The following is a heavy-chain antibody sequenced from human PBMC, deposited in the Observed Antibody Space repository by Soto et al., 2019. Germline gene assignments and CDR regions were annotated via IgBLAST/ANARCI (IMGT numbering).Heavy chain of an antibody. Sequence: EVPLLESGGGLVQPGGSLRLSCAASGFTFNNYAMTWVRQAPGKGLEWVSAISGGGDTTSYADSVKGRFTVSRDGSKNTLCLQMSSRRAEDTALYYCAKGRGGSGSLTPRVDFWGQGTLVTVSS. CDR1: GFTFNNYA. J-gene: IGHJ4*02. D-gene: IGHD3-10*01. CDR3: AKGRGGSGSLTPRVDF. CDR2: ISGGGDTT. V-gene: IGHV3-23*01.